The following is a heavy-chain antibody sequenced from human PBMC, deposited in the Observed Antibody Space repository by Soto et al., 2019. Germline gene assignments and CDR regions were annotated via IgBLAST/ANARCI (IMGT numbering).Heavy chain of an antibody. CDR3: AKGYAYSSSRPTNIRAFDI. Sequence: QVQLVESGGGVVQPGRSLRLSCAASGFTFSSYGMHWVRQAPGKGLEWVAVISYDGSNKYYADSVKGRFTISRDNSKNTLYLQMNSLRAEDTAVYYCAKGYAYSSSRPTNIRAFDIWGQGTMVTVSS. J-gene: IGHJ3*02. CDR2: ISYDGSNK. V-gene: IGHV3-30*18. D-gene: IGHD6-6*01. CDR1: GFTFSSYG.